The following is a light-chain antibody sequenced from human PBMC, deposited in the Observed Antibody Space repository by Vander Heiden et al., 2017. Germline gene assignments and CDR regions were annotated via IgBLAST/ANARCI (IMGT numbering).Light chain of an antibody. V-gene: IGKV3-15*01. Sequence: EVMLTQSPATLSVSPGGRVTLSCRASQNVNSYLAWYQQKPGQAPRLLIYGASTRATGIPARFSATGSGTEFTLKMNRLQSEDFGVYYCQLDQHWPASTF. CDR2: GAS. J-gene: IGKJ2*01. CDR1: QNVNSY. CDR3: QLDQHWPAST.